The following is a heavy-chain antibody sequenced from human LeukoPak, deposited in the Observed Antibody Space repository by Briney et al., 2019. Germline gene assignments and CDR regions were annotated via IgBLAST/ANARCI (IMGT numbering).Heavy chain of an antibody. CDR1: GFTFTTYG. CDR2: IGGSGTRT. Sequence: GGSLRLSCSASGFTFTTYGMNWVRQAPGKGLEWGSGIGGSGTRTYYADSVKGRFTISRDNSKNTLYLQMNSLRDEDTAVYYCTTALNFDILTGLYQPIAAFDIWGQGTLVTVSA. J-gene: IGHJ3*02. D-gene: IGHD3-9*01. CDR3: TTALNFDILTGLYQPIAAFDI. V-gene: IGHV3-23*01.